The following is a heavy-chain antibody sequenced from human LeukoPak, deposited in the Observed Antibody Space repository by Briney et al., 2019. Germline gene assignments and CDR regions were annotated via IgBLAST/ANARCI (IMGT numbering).Heavy chain of an antibody. Sequence: GESLKISCKGSGYSFTSYWIGWVRQMPGKGLEWMGIIYPGDSDTRYSPSFQGQVTISADKSISTAYLQWSSLKASDTAMYYCARQTVTYYYDSSGYYPPDYWGQGTLVTVPS. V-gene: IGHV5-51*01. D-gene: IGHD3-22*01. CDR2: IYPGDSDT. CDR3: ARQTVTYYYDSSGYYPPDY. CDR1: GYSFTSYW. J-gene: IGHJ4*02.